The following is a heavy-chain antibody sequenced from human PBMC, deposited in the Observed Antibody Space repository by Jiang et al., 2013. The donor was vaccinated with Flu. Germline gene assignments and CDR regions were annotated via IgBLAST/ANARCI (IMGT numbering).Heavy chain of an antibody. J-gene: IGHJ4*02. D-gene: IGHD6-13*01. Sequence: PGLVKPSETLSLTCTVSGGSISSSSYYWGWIRQPPGKGLEWIGSIYYSGSTYYNPSLKSRVTISVDTSKNQFSLKLSSVTAADTAVYYCARGHFLDSSWYYFDYWGQGTLVTVSS. CDR1: GGSISSSSYY. CDR3: ARGHFLDSSWYYFDY. CDR2: IYYSGST. V-gene: IGHV4-39*07.